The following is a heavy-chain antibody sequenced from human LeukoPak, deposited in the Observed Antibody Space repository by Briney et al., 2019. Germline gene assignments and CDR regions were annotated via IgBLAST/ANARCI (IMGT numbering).Heavy chain of an antibody. J-gene: IGHJ5*02. Sequence: ASVKVSCKASGYTFTGYYMHWVRQARGQGLEWMGWINPNSGGTNYAQKFQGRVTMTRDTSISTAYMELSRLRSDDTAVYYCARAGGWYGDWFDPWGQGTLVTVSS. D-gene: IGHD6-19*01. CDR2: INPNSGGT. CDR3: ARAGGWYGDWFDP. CDR1: GYTFTGYY. V-gene: IGHV1-2*02.